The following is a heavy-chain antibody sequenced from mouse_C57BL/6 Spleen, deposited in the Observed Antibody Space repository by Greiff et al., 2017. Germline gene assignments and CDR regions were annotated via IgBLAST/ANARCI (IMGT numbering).Heavy chain of an antibody. V-gene: IGHV5-17*01. Sequence: DVHLVESGGGLVKPGGSLKLSCAASGFTFSDYGMHWVRQAPEKGLEWVADISSGSSTNYYADTVKGRFTISRDNAKNTLFLQMTSLRSEDTAMYYCARDWELNYWGQGTTLTVSS. CDR3: ARDWELNY. CDR1: GFTFSDYG. J-gene: IGHJ2*01. CDR2: ISSGSSTN. D-gene: IGHD4-1*01.